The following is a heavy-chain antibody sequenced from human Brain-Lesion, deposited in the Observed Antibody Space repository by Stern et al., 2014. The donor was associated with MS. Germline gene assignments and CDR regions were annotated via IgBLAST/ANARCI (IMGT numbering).Heavy chain of an antibody. CDR1: GFTFDDYA. J-gene: IGHJ4*02. CDR2: ISLNSVPI. CDR3: ARDITGSSAYFAY. V-gene: IGHV3-9*01. Sequence: VQLMQSGGDLVQPGRSLRLSCAAFGFTFDDYAMHWVRQAPGKGLEWVAGISLNSVPIGYADSVKGRFTSSRDNAYSSLYLQMNSLRPEDTALYYCARDITGSSAYFAYWGQGTLVTVSS. D-gene: IGHD1-14*01.